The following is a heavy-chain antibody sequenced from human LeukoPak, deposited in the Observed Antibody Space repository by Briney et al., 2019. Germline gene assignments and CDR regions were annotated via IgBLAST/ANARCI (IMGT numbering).Heavy chain of an antibody. Sequence: GGSLRLSCAASGFTLSSYAMSWVRPAPGKGLEWVSALSGSGGSTYYADPVQGRFTISRDNSKKTVYLQMNSLRAEDTAVYYCAKHQLVVVPAANDYWGQGTLVTVCS. D-gene: IGHD2-2*01. CDR2: LSGSGGST. CDR3: AKHQLVVVPAANDY. CDR1: GFTLSSYA. J-gene: IGHJ4*02. V-gene: IGHV3-23*01.